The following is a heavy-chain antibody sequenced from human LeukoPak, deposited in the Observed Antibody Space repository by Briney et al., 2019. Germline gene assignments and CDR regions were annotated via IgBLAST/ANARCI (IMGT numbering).Heavy chain of an antibody. CDR2: IHHSGST. Sequence: PSETLSLTCTVSGYSISSGYYWGWIRQPPGKGLEWIGSIHHSGSTYYNPSLKSRVTISVDTSKNQFSLKLSSVTAADTAVYYCARGGYSSGWSGDEKHAFDIWGQGTMVTVSS. CDR1: GYSISSGYY. D-gene: IGHD6-19*01. CDR3: ARGGYSSGWSGDEKHAFDI. J-gene: IGHJ3*02. V-gene: IGHV4-38-2*02.